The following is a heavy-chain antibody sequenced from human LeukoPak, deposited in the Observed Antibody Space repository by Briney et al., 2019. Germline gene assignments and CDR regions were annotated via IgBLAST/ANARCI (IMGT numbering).Heavy chain of an antibody. CDR3: TKDSVAMVTTSDY. D-gene: IGHD5-18*01. V-gene: IGHV3-9*01. Sequence: GGSLRLSRAASGFTFHDYAMHWVRQAPGKGLEWVSGISWNSGIIGYADSVKGRFTTSRDNAKNSLYLQMNSLRPEDTALYYCTKDSVAMVTTSDYWGQGTLVTVSS. J-gene: IGHJ4*02. CDR2: ISWNSGII. CDR1: GFTFHDYA.